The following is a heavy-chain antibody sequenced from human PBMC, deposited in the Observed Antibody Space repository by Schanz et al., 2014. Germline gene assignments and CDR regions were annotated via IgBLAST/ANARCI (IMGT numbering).Heavy chain of an antibody. CDR3: TTFNNRDAIYI. D-gene: IGHD1-20*01. CDR2: IENNANGATT. J-gene: IGHJ3*02. CDR1: GFTFSEVY. V-gene: IGHV3-15*04. Sequence: EVQLVESGGGLIQPGGSLRLSCAASGFTFSEVYMSWVRQAPGKGLEWVGRIENNANGATTDYAAPVKGRFTVSRDDSRNTLYLQMNTLRTDDTALYYCTTFNNRDAIYIWGQGTMVSVSS.